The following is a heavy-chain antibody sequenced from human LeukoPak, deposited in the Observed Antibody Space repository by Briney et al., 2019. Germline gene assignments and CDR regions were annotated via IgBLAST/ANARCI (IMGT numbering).Heavy chain of an antibody. Sequence: GGSLRLSCAASGFTFSSYGMHWVRQAPGKGLEWVAVIWYDGSNKYYADSVKGRFTISRDNSKDTLYLQMNSLRAEDTAVYYCARAYYYGSGSYSAFDYWGQGTLVTVSS. CDR3: ARAYYYGSGSYSAFDY. CDR1: GFTFSSYG. V-gene: IGHV3-33*01. D-gene: IGHD3-10*01. J-gene: IGHJ4*02. CDR2: IWYDGSNK.